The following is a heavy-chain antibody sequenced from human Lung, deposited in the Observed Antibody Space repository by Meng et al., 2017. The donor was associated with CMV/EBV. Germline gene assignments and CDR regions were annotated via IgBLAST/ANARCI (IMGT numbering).Heavy chain of an antibody. V-gene: IGHV3-30*04. CDR2: ISYDGSSK. CDR3: RGCSSTSCYPINGLDV. J-gene: IGHJ6*02. D-gene: IGHD2-2*01. Sequence: SLRLSCAASGLTFSAYSLHWVRQAPGKGLEWVALISYDGSSKYYADSVNGRFTISRDNSQKTLYLQMNSLRPEDTATYYCRGCSSTSCYPINGLDVWGQGTTVTVSS. CDR1: GLTFSAYS.